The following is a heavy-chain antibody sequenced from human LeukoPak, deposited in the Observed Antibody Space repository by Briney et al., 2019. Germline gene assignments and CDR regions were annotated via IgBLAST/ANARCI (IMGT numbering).Heavy chain of an antibody. J-gene: IGHJ6*02. V-gene: IGHV3-74*01. CDR3: AREVGYCSSTSCSNRGYYYGMDV. D-gene: IGHD2-2*01. CDR1: GFTFSSYW. CDR2: INSDGSST. Sequence: GGSLRLSCAASGFTFSSYWMHWVRQAPGKGLVWVSRINSDGSSTSYADSVKGRFTISRDNAKNTLYLQMNSLRAEDTAVYYCAREVGYCSSTSCSNRGYYYGMDVWGQGTTVTVSS.